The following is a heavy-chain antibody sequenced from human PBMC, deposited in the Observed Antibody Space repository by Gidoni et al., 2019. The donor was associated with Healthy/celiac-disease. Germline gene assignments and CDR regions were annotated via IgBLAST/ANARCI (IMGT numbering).Heavy chain of an antibody. CDR3: ARGSDGDYRFDY. CDR2: IYYSGST. D-gene: IGHD4-17*01. CDR1: GGSISSGDYY. Sequence: QVQLQESGPGLVKPAQTLSLTGTVSGGSISSGDYYWSWIRQPPGKGLEWIGYIYYSGSTYYNPSRKSRVTISVDPSKNQFSLKLSSVTAADTAVYYCARGSDGDYRFDYWGQGTLVTASS. V-gene: IGHV4-30-4*01. J-gene: IGHJ4*02.